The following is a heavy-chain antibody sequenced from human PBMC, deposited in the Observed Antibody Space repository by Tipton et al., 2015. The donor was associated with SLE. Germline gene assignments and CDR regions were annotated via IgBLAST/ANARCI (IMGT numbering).Heavy chain of an antibody. CDR1: GGSFSGYY. V-gene: IGHV4-34*01. J-gene: IGHJ5*02. CDR2: INHSGST. CDR3: ARGIVVVIMDWLDP. D-gene: IGHD3-22*01. Sequence: LRLSCAVYGGSFSGYYWSWIRQPPGKGLEWIGEINHSGSTNYNPSLKSRVTISVDTSKNQFSLKLSSVTAADTAVYYCARGIVVVIMDWLDPWGQGTLVTVSS.